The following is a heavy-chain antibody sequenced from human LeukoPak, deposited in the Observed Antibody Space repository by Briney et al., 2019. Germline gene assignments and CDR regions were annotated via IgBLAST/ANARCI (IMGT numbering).Heavy chain of an antibody. CDR3: ATDGAGFDT. CDR2: ITMGGTHA. V-gene: IGHV3-11*01. Sequence: PGGSLRLSCAASGFTFNDYYMSWIRQAPGKGLEWISSITMGGTHAHYADSVQGRFPISRDTAKKSLYLEMHNLRAEDTAVYYCATDGAGFDTWGQGVLVTVSS. CDR1: GFTFNDYY. J-gene: IGHJ5*02.